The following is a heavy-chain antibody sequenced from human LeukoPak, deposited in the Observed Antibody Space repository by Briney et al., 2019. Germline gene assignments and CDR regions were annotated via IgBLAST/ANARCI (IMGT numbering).Heavy chain of an antibody. V-gene: IGHV3-30-3*01. J-gene: IGHJ4*02. CDR3: ARDQRSGYDSGGLDY. CDR2: ISYDGSNK. Sequence: GGSLRLSCAVSGFTLSSYAMHWVRQTPGKGLEWVAVISYDGSNKYYADSVKGRFTISRDNSKNTLYLQMNSLRAEDTAVYYCARDQRSGYDSGGLDYRGQGTLVTVSS. CDR1: GFTLSSYA. D-gene: IGHD5-12*01.